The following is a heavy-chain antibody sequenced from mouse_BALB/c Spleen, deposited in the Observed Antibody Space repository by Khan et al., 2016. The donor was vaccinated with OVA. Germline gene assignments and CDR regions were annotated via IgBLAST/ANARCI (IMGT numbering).Heavy chain of an antibody. CDR1: GYTFTNYG. CDR2: INTYTGEP. Sequence: LVESGPELKKPGETVKISCKASGYTFTNYGMNWVKQPPGKGLKWMGWINTYTGEPTYVDDFKGRFAFSLETSASTAYLQLNNLKKEDTATYCCARGYWYFDVWGAGTTVTVSS. J-gene: IGHJ1*01. V-gene: IGHV9-3-1*01. D-gene: IGHD2-2*01. CDR3: ARGYWYFDV.